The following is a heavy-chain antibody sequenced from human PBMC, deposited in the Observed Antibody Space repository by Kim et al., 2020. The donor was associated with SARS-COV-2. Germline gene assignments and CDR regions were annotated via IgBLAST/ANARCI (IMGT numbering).Heavy chain of an antibody. CDR3: ARQPRRRVYYDSSQEDGMDV. D-gene: IGHD3-22*01. V-gene: IGHV5-10-1*01. J-gene: IGHJ6*02. Sequence: GESLKISCKGSGYSFTSYWISWVRQMPGKGLEWMGRIDPSDSYTNYSPSFQGHVTISADKSISTAYLQWSSLKASDTAMYYCARQPRRRVYYDSSQEDGMDVWGQGTTVTVSS. CDR1: GYSFTSYW. CDR2: IDPSDSYT.